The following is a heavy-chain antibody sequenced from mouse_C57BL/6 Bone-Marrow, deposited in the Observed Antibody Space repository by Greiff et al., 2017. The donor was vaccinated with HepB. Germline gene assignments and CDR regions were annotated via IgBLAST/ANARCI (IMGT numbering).Heavy chain of an antibody. J-gene: IGHJ2*01. CDR1: GYAFSSSW. CDR3: AREDYYGSFFYYFDY. CDR2: IYPGDGDT. Sequence: QVQLQQSGPELVKPGASVKISCKASGYAFSSSWMNWVKQRPGKGLEWIGRIYPGDGDTNYNGKFKGKATLTADKSSSTAYMQLSSLTSEDSAVYFCAREDYYGSFFYYFDYWGQGTTLTVSS. D-gene: IGHD1-1*01. V-gene: IGHV1-82*01.